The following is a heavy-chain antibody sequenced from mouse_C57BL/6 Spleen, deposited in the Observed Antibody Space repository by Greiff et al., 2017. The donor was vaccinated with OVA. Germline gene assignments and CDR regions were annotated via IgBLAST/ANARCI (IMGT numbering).Heavy chain of an antibody. CDR3: ASRGGAWFAY. V-gene: IGHV3-6*01. J-gene: IGHJ3*01. Sequence: VQLKESGPGLVKPSQSLSLTCSVTGYSITSGYYWNWIRQFPGNKLEWMGYISYDGSNNYNPSLKNRISITRDTSKNQFFLKLNSVTTEDTATYYCASRGGAWFAYWGQGTLVTVSA. CDR1: GYSITSGYY. CDR2: ISYDGSN.